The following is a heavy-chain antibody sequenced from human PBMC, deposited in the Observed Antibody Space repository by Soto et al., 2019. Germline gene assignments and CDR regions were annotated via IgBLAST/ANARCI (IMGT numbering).Heavy chain of an antibody. CDR2: IIPIFGTA. J-gene: IGHJ4*02. CDR1: GGTFSSYA. Sequence: SVKVSCKASGGTFSSYAISWVRQAPGQGLEWMGGIIPIFGTANYAQKFQGRVTITADESTSTAYMELNSLRDEDTAIYYCAKDGLSDSPSAIDYWGQGTRVTVSS. CDR3: AKDGLSDSPSAIDY. D-gene: IGHD6-13*01. V-gene: IGHV1-69*13.